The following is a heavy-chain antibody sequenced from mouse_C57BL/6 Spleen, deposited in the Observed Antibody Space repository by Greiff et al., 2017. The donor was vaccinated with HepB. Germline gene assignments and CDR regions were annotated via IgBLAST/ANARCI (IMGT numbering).Heavy chain of an antibody. J-gene: IGHJ4*01. Sequence: VQLVESGPELVKPGASVKISCKASGYAFSSSWMNWVKQRPGKGLEWIGRIYPGDGDTNYNGKFKGKATLTADKASSTAYMQLRSLTSEDSAVYFCARKRNGYYDAMDYWGQGTSVTVSS. CDR2: IYPGDGDT. D-gene: IGHD2-2*01. CDR3: ARKRNGYYDAMDY. V-gene: IGHV1-82*01. CDR1: GYAFSSSW.